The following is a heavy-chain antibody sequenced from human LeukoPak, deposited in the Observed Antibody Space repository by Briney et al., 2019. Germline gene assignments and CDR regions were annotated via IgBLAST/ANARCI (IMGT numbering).Heavy chain of an antibody. V-gene: IGHV3-30*19. Sequence: PGGSLRLSCAASGFTFSNYGMHWVRQAPGKGLEWVTVISYDGSNKYYADSVKGRFTISRDNSNNTLYLQMNSPRGEDTAVYYCASTLTFGGVIVTWGQGTLVTVSS. J-gene: IGHJ5*02. CDR1: GFTFSNYG. CDR2: ISYDGSNK. D-gene: IGHD3-16*02. CDR3: ASTLTFGGVIVT.